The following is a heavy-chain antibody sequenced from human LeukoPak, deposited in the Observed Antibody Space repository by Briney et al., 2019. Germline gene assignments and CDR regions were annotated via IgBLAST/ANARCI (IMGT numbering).Heavy chain of an antibody. CDR2: IYYSGST. CDR1: GGSISSYY. V-gene: IGHV4-59*08. D-gene: IGHD3-22*01. CDR3: ARPPYYYDSSGYYYGVPRAPRDFDY. J-gene: IGHJ4*02. Sequence: SETLSLTCTVSGGSISSYYWSWIRQPPGKGLEWIGYIYYSGSTNYNPSLKSRVTISVDTSKNQFSLKLSSVTAADTAVYYCARPPYYYDSSGYYYGVPRAPRDFDYWGQGTLVTVSS.